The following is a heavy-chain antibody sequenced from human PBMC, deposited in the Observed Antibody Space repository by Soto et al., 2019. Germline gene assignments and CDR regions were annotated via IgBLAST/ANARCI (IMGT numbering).Heavy chain of an antibody. CDR3: ARQNYYGSGEYYYYGMDV. D-gene: IGHD3-10*01. CDR1: GYSFTSYW. CDR2: IDPSDSYT. J-gene: IGHJ6*02. Sequence: GESLKLSCKGSGYSFTSYWISWVRQMPGKGLEWMGRIDPSDSYTNYSPSFQGHVTISADKSISTAYLQWSSLKASDTAMYYCARQNYYGSGEYYYYGMDVWGQGTTVTVSS. V-gene: IGHV5-10-1*01.